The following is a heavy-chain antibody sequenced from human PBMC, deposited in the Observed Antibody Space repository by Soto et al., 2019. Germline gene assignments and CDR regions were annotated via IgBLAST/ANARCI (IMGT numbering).Heavy chain of an antibody. Sequence: SETLSLTCTVSGGSISSYYWSWLRQPPGKGLEWIGYIYYSGTTNYNPSLKSRVTRSVDTSNNQLSLQLNSVTPDDTAVYYCARLIGNSWLDSWGQGTLVTVSS. J-gene: IGHJ5*01. CDR1: GGSISSYY. CDR3: ARLIGNSWLDS. CDR2: IYYSGTT. V-gene: IGHV4-59*08.